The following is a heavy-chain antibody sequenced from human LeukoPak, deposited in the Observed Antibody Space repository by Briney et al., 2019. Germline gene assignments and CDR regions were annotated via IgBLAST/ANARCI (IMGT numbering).Heavy chain of an antibody. V-gene: IGHV4-31*03. D-gene: IGHD6-13*01. J-gene: IGHJ4*02. Sequence: SETLSLTCTVSGDSISSSDNYWSWIRQHPGKGLEWLGYIYYSGTTSYNPSLKSRLTISIDSSKNQFSLEVNSVTAADTAVYYCARHVLGIAAAAIDYWGQGTLVTVSS. CDR2: IYYSGTT. CDR3: ARHVLGIAAAAIDY. CDR1: GDSISSSDNY.